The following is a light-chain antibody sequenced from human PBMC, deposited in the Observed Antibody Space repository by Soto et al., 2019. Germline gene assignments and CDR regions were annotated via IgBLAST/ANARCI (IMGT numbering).Light chain of an antibody. J-gene: IGKJ1*01. V-gene: IGKV1-39*01. CDR3: QQSYSTPQT. CDR1: QSISSY. CDR2: AAS. Sequence: DIQMTQSPSSLSASVRDKVTNTCRASQSISSYLNWYQQKPGKAPKLLIYAASSLQSGVPSRFSGSGSGTDFTLTISSLQPEDFATYYCQQSYSTPQTFGQGTKVDIK.